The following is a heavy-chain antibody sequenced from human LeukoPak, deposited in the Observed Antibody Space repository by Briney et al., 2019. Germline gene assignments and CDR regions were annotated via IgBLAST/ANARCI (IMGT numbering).Heavy chain of an antibody. D-gene: IGHD3-9*01. CDR1: GFTFSSYS. V-gene: IGHV3-21*01. CDR2: ISSSSYI. Sequence: NSGGSLRLSCAASGFTFSSYSMNWVRQAPGKGLEWVSSISSSSYIYYADSVKGRFTISRDNAKNSLYLQMNSLRAEDTAVYYCARESPFDWLYFDYWGQGTLVTVSS. CDR3: ARESPFDWLYFDY. J-gene: IGHJ4*02.